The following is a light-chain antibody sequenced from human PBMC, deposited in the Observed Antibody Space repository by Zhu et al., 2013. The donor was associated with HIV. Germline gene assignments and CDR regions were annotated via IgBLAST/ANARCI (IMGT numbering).Light chain of an antibody. CDR2: AAS. CDR3: QRYNRAPLLT. Sequence: DIVVTQSPDSLAVSLGERATINCKSTQSVLRSSDNKNYLAWYQQKPGNAPKLLIYAASTVQSGVPSRFSGSGSGTDFYLTISSLQAEXVATYYCQRYNRAPLLTFGGGTKVEIK. J-gene: IGKJ4*01. CDR1: QSVLRSSDNKNY. V-gene: IGKV4-1*01.